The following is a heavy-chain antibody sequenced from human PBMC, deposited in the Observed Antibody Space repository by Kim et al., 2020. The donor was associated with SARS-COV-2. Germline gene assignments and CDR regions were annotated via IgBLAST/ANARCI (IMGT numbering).Heavy chain of an antibody. D-gene: IGHD6-13*01. CDR1: GFTFGDYA. CDR2: IRSKAYGGTT. Sequence: GGSLRLSCTASGFTFGDYAMSWVRQAPGKGLEWVGFIRSKAYGGTTEYAASVKGRFTISRDDSKSIAYLQMNSLKTEDTAVYYCTRTSSSWYGAWFDPWGQGTLVTVSS. J-gene: IGHJ5*02. V-gene: IGHV3-49*04. CDR3: TRTSSSWYGAWFDP.